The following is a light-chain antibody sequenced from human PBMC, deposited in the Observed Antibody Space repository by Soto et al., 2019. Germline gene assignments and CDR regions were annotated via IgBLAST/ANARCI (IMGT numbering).Light chain of an antibody. CDR2: AAS. V-gene: IGKV1-39*01. CDR1: QSISTY. J-gene: IGKJ5*01. CDR3: QQNYSIPIT. Sequence: DIQMTQSPSSLSASIGDRVTITCRASQSISTYLNWYHQKPGKAPDLLIYAASSLKSGVPSRFSGSGSGTHFTLTSTGLQPADFATYCCQQNYSIPITFGQGTRLEIK.